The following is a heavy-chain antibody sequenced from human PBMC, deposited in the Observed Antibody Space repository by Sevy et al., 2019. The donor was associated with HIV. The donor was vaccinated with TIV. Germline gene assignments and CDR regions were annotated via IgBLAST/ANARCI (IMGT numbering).Heavy chain of an antibody. Sequence: ASVKVSCKASGYTFTGYYMHWMRQAPGQGLEWMGWINPDSGDPIYAPKFQGRVTLTRDTSINTAYMDLRRLKSDDTAVYYCVRDDRDGYFEHWGQGTLVTVSS. CDR1: GYTFTGYY. CDR3: VRDDRDGYFEH. J-gene: IGHJ4*02. CDR2: INPDSGDP. V-gene: IGHV1-2*02.